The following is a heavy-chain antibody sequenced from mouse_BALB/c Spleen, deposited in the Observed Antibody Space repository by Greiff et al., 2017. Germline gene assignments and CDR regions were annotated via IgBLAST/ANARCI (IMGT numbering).Heavy chain of an antibody. D-gene: IGHD1-1*01. Sequence: VQLQQSGAELAKPGASVKMSCKASGYTFTSYWMHWVKQRPGQGLEWIGYINPSTGYTEYNQKFKDKATLTADKSSSTAYMQLSSLTSEDSAVYYGASFYYYGSSSVDDWGQGTTRTVSA. CDR2: INPSTGYT. CDR1: GYTFTSYW. V-gene: IGHV1-7*01. CDR3: ASFYYYGSSSVDD. J-gene: IGHJ2*01.